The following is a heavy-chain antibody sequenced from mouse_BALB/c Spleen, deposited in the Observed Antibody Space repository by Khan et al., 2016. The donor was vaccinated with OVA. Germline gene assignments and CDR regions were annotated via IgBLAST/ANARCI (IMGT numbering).Heavy chain of an antibody. CDR3: ARQAIEDNYYLYAMDY. Sequence: EVELVESGGGLVKPGGSLKLSCATSGFTFSRFAMSWVCQTPEKRLEWVATINSAGTYTYYPDSVKGRFTISRDKAKNTLYLQMSSLRSEDTAMYYCARQAIEDNYYLYAMDYWGQGTSVTVSS. V-gene: IGHV5-9-3*01. CDR2: INSAGTYT. J-gene: IGHJ4*01. D-gene: IGHD1-1*01. CDR1: GFTFSRFA.